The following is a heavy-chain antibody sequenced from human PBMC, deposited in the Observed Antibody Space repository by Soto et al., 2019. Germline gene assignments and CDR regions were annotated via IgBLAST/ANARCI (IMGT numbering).Heavy chain of an antibody. CDR1: GGSISSYY. CDR3: AREQLWSPFDY. CDR2: IYYTGST. D-gene: IGHD5-18*01. V-gene: IGHV4-59*01. J-gene: IGHJ4*02. Sequence: PSETLSLTCTVSGGSISSYYWSWIRQPPGKGLEWVGYIYYTGSTNYNPSLKSRVSISLDTSKNQFSLKLSSVTAADTAVYYCAREQLWSPFDYWGQGTLVTVSS.